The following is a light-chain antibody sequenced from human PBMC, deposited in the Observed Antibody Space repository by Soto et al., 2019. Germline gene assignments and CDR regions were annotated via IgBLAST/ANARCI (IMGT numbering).Light chain of an antibody. J-gene: IGKJ3*01. CDR3: QQRSNWVT. CDR1: QSVRSY. Sequence: EILLTQSPSTLSLSPGERATLSCGASQSVRSYLAWYQQKPGQAPRLLINDASNRATGIPARFSGSGSGTAFTLTISSLEPEDFPVYYCQQRSNWVTFGPGTKVDIK. V-gene: IGKV3-11*01. CDR2: DAS.